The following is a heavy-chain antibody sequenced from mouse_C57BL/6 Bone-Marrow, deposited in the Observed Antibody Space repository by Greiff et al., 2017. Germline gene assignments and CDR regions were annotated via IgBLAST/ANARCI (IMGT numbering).Heavy chain of an antibody. CDR1: GYTFTDYN. CDR3: ARGGYGSSYRVTFAS. D-gene: IGHD1-1*01. V-gene: IGHV1-18*01. CDR2: INPNNGGT. Sequence: EVQLQQSGPELVKPGASVKIPCKASGYTFTDYNMYWVKQSHGKSLEWIGDINPNNGGTIYNQKFKGKATLTVDTSSSTAYMELRSLTSEDTAVYYWARGGYGSSYRVTFASWGKGTLVTVSA. J-gene: IGHJ3*01.